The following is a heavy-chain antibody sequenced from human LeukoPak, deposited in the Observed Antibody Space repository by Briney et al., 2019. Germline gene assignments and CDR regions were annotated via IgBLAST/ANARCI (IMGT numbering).Heavy chain of an antibody. CDR2: ISSSSSTI. J-gene: IGHJ6*03. D-gene: IGHD6-13*01. Sequence: GGSLRLSCAASGFTFSSYGMTWVRQAPGKGLEWVSYISSSSSTIYYADSVKGRFTISRDNAKNSLYLQMNSLRAEDTAVYYCARVYRQYRSSDWGGLNYYYYYYMDVWGKGTTVTVSS. CDR1: GFTFSSYG. V-gene: IGHV3-48*04. CDR3: ARVYRQYRSSDWGGLNYYYYYYMDV.